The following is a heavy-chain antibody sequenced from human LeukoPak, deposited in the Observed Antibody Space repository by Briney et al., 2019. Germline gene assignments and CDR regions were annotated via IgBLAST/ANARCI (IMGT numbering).Heavy chain of an antibody. CDR3: ARVADTAMGFDY. V-gene: IGHV4-30-4*08. CDR2: IYYSGST. CDR1: GGSISSGDYY. J-gene: IGHJ4*02. Sequence: SETLSLTCTVSGGSISSGDYYWSWIRQPPGKGLEWIGYIYYSGSTYYNPSLKSRVTISVDASKNQFSLKLSSVTAADTAVYYCARVADTAMGFDYWGQGTLVTVSS. D-gene: IGHD5-18*01.